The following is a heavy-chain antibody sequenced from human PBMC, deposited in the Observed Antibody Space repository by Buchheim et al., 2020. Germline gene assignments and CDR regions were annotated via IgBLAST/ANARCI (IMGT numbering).Heavy chain of an antibody. Sequence: QVQLVESGGGVVQPGRSLRLSCAASGFTFSSYAMHWVRRAPGKGLEWVAVISYDGSNKYYADSVKGRFTISRDNSKNTLYLQMNSLRAEDTAVYYCAKDSGSYGDYFDYWGQGTL. J-gene: IGHJ4*02. CDR1: GFTFSSYA. V-gene: IGHV3-30*04. D-gene: IGHD1-26*01. CDR2: ISYDGSNK. CDR3: AKDSGSYGDYFDY.